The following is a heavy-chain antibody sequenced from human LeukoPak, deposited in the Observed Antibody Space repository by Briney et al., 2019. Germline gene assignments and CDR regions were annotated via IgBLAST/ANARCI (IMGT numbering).Heavy chain of an antibody. CDR1: GFNFSGYA. CDR2: ISGGGGST. Sequence: SGGSLRLSCTASGFNFSGYAMSWVRQSPGKGLEWVSAISGGGGSTYYADSVKGRFTISRDNSKDTLYMQLNSPRAEDTAVYFCAKGQTTVMAFDVWGQGTMVSVSS. D-gene: IGHD4-17*01. V-gene: IGHV3-23*01. J-gene: IGHJ3*01. CDR3: AKGQTTVMAFDV.